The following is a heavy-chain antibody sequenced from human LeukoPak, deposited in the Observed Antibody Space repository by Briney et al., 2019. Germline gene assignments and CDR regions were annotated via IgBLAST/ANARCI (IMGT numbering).Heavy chain of an antibody. CDR1: GFTFSSNN. Sequence: GGSLRLSCAASGFTFSSNNMNWVRQAPGKGLEWVSYISGSSSAIYYADSVKGRLTISRDNAKNSLYLQMNSLRAEDTAVYYCAASQPDGTAPLFAPADGMDVWGQGTTVTVSS. V-gene: IGHV3-48*01. D-gene: IGHD2-2*01. CDR2: ISGSSSAI. CDR3: AASQPDGTAPLFAPADGMDV. J-gene: IGHJ6*02.